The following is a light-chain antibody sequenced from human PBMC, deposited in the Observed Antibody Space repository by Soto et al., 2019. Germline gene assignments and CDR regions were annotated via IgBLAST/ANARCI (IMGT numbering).Light chain of an antibody. Sequence: LTQPASVSGSPGQSITISCTGTSSDVVGYNYVSWYQQHPGKAPKLMIYDVSNRPSGVSNRFSGSKSGNTASLTISGLQAEDEADYYCSSYTSSSTLEGVFGNGTKVTVL. V-gene: IGLV2-14*01. CDR2: DVS. CDR1: SSDVVGYNY. J-gene: IGLJ1*01. CDR3: SSYTSSSTLEGV.